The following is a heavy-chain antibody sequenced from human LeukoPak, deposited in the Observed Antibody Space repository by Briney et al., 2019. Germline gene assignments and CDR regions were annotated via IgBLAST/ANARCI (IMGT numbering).Heavy chain of an antibody. V-gene: IGHV3-15*01. CDR3: TTHQDSGNYPWN. CDR1: GFTFIKAW. J-gene: IGHJ4*02. D-gene: IGHD1-7*01. Sequence: GGSLRLSCAASGFTFIKAWMNWVRQAPGKGLEWVGRIKSKSDGGTTDYAAPVKGRFTISRDDSKNTLFLQMNSLKDEDTAMYYCTTHQDSGNYPWNWGQGTLVTVSS. CDR2: IKSKSDGGTT.